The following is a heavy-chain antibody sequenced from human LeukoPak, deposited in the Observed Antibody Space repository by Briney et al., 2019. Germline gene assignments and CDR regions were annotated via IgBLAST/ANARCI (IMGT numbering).Heavy chain of an antibody. V-gene: IGHV1-46*01. CDR1: GYTFTSYY. J-gene: IGHJ5*02. Sequence: GASVKVSCKASGYTFTSYYMHWVRQAPGQGLEWMGIINPSGGSTSYAQKLQGRVTMTTDTSTSTAYMELRSLRSDDTAVYYCARDNYGDYEVGNWFDPWGQGTLVTVSS. CDR3: ARDNYGDYEVGNWFDP. D-gene: IGHD4-17*01. CDR2: INPSGGST.